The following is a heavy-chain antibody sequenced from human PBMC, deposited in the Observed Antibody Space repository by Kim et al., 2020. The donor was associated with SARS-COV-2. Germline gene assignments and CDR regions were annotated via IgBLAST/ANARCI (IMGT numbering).Heavy chain of an antibody. D-gene: IGHD2-15*01. CDR3: ARVLVLNGMDV. J-gene: IGHJ6*02. Sequence: SETLSLTCTVSGYSISSGYYWGWIRQPPGKGLEWIGSIYHSGSTYYNPSLKSRVTISVDTSKNQFSLKLSSVTAADTAVYYCARVLVLNGMDVWGQGTTVTVSS. CDR2: IYHSGST. CDR1: GYSISSGYY. V-gene: IGHV4-38-2*02.